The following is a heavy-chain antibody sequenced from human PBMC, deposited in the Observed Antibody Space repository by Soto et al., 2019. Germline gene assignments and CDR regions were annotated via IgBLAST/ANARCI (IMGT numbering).Heavy chain of an antibody. D-gene: IGHD3-3*01. CDR3: GRSGYSYYYYYYYMDV. V-gene: IGHV4-39*01. J-gene: IGHJ6*03. CDR2: IYYSGST. CDR1: GGSISSSSYY. Sequence: TLSLTCTVSGGSISSSSYYWGWIRQPPGKGLEWIGSIYYSGSTYYNPSLKSRVTISVDTSKNQFSLKLSSVTAADTAVYYCGRSGYSYYYYYYYMDVWGKGTTVTVS.